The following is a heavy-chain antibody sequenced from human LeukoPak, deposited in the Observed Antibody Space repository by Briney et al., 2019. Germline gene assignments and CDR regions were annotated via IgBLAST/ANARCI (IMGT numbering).Heavy chain of an antibody. CDR1: RFTFRSYW. D-gene: IGHD2-15*01. J-gene: IGHJ4*02. Sequence: PGGSLRLPCAASRFTFRSYWMSWVRQAPGKGLEWVANIKQDGSEKYYVDAVKGRFTISRDNAKNSVYLQLNSLRAEDTAVYYCARDGGPFDSWGQGTLVTVSS. CDR2: IKQDGSEK. V-gene: IGHV3-7*03. CDR3: ARDGGPFDS.